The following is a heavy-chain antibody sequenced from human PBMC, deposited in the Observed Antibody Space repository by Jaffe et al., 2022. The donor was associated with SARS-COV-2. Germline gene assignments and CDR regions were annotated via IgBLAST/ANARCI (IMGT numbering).Heavy chain of an antibody. Sequence: EVQLVESGGGLVKPGGSLRLSCAASGFTFSSYSMNWVRQAPGKGLEWVSSISSSSSYIYYADSVKGRFTISRDNAKNSLYLQMNSLRAEDTAVYYCARGPRIQLGVLYGMDVWGQGTTVTVSS. J-gene: IGHJ6*02. D-gene: IGHD5-18*01. CDR1: GFTFSSYS. CDR2: ISSSSSYI. CDR3: ARGPRIQLGVLYGMDV. V-gene: IGHV3-21*01.